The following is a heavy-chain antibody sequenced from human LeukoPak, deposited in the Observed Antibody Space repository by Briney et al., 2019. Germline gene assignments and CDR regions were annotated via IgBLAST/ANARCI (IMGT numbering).Heavy chain of an antibody. J-gene: IGHJ4*02. CDR3: TAQEGRFDY. Sequence: GGSLRLSCAASGFTFSNAWMSWVRQAPGKGLEWVGRIKSKTGGGTTDYAAPVKGRFTISRDDSKNTLYLQMNCLKTEDTAVYYCTAQEGRFDYWGQGTLVTVSS. V-gene: IGHV3-15*01. CDR1: GFTFSNAW. CDR2: IKSKTGGGTT.